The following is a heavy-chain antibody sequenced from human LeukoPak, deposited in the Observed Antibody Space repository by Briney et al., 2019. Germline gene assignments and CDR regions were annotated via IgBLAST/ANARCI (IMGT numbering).Heavy chain of an antibody. CDR2: INPHNGGT. V-gene: IGHV1-2*02. J-gene: IGHJ5*02. CDR3: TGHSSSSDGWFDP. CDR1: GITVTDYF. Sequence: GASVKVSCKASGITVTDYFIHWVRQAPGQGLEWMGWINPHNGGTNYAQNFRGRVTMTRATSINTGYMDLTRLTSDDTAIYYCTGHSSSSDGWFDPWGQGTLVTVSS. D-gene: IGHD6-6*01.